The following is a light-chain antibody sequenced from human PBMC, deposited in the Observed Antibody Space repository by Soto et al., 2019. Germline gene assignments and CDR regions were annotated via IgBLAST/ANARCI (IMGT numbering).Light chain of an antibody. V-gene: IGKV3-15*01. J-gene: IGKJ4*01. Sequence: EIVLTQSPGTLSLSPGERATLSCRTSQSVSSSYLAWYQQKPGQAPRLLIYDASTTASGAPARFSGSGSGTEFTLTITSLQSEDCAFYYCQHYNTWPLSFGGGTKVDIK. CDR1: QSVSSSY. CDR2: DAS. CDR3: QHYNTWPLS.